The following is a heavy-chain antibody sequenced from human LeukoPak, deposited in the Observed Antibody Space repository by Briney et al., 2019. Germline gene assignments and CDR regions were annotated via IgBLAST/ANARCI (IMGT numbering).Heavy chain of an antibody. CDR3: ARVTGNWYIDL. CDR2: IWHGGTT. J-gene: IGHJ2*01. CDR1: GYSISSGFY. V-gene: IGHV4-38-2*02. Sequence: PSETLSLTXTVSGYSISSGFYWGWIRQPPGKALEWIGNIWHGGTTYYNPSPKSRLIMSVDTSKNQFSLKLSSVTAADTAIYYCARVTGNWYIDLWGRGTLVTVSX. D-gene: IGHD2-21*02.